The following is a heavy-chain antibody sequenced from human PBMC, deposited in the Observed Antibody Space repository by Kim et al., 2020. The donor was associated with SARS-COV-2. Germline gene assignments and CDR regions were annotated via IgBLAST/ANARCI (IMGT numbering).Heavy chain of an antibody. V-gene: IGHV4-34*01. CDR1: GGSFSGYY. Sequence: SETLSLTCAVYGGSFSGYYWSWIRQPPGKGLEWIGEINHSGSTNYNPSLKSRVTISVDTSKNQFSLKLSSVTAADTAVYYCATPTAQNYYDSSGYYWGYYYYGMDVWGQGTTVTVSS. CDR3: ATPTAQNYYDSSGYYWGYYYYGMDV. J-gene: IGHJ6*02. CDR2: INHSGST. D-gene: IGHD3-22*01.